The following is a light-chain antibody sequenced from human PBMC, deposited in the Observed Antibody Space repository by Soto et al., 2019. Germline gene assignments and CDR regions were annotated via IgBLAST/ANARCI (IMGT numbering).Light chain of an antibody. V-gene: IGKV3-15*01. CDR3: QQYNNWPFT. Sequence: EIVITRSSATVSVSTGNGASXSCMSCHGVTTNFACYHQKSGHAPRLLIYDVSIRATGVPARFSGSGSGTDFALTISCLQSEDSAIYFCQQYNNWPFTVGQVTRVDIK. CDR2: DVS. J-gene: IGKJ1*01. CDR1: HGVTTN.